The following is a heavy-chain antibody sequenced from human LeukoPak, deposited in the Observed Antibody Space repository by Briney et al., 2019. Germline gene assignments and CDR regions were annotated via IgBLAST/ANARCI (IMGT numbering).Heavy chain of an antibody. CDR3: ARDPEDTQNFDY. CDR1: GFTFSTYS. J-gene: IGHJ4*02. D-gene: IGHD2-15*01. V-gene: IGHV3-21*01. CDR2: ISSSSSHI. Sequence: GGSLRLSCAASGFTFSTYSMNWVRQALGKGLEWVSSISSSSSHIYYADSVKGRFPTSRDNAKNSLYLQMNSLRAEDTAVYYCARDPEDTQNFDYWGQGTLVTVSS.